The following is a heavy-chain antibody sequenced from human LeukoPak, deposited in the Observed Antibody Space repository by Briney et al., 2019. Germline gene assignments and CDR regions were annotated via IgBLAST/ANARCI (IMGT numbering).Heavy chain of an antibody. D-gene: IGHD2-2*01. CDR2: ISYEANNE. V-gene: IGHV3-30*02. CDR3: AKVIGYCSSTSCSEGYMDV. Sequence: PGGSLRLSCAASGFTFSTYGMHWVRQAPGKGLEWVAYISYEANNEQYAESVKGRFTISRDNSKNTLYLQMNSLRAEDTAVYYCAKVIGYCSSTSCSEGYMDVWGKGTTVTVSS. CDR1: GFTFSTYG. J-gene: IGHJ6*03.